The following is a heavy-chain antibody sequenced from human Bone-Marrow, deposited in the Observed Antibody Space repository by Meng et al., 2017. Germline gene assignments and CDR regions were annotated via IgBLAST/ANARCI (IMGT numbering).Heavy chain of an antibody. CDR2: ISFDGSNK. CDR3: ARESTSWGWGYYMDV. CDR1: GFTFSSYS. V-gene: IGHV3-30*04. Sequence: GESLKISCAASGFTFSSYSMYWVRQGPGKGLEWVALISFDGSNKYYADSVKGRFTISRDNSKNTLYLQMNSLKAEDTAVHYCARESTSWGWGYYMDVWGQGTTVTVSS. J-gene: IGHJ6*03. D-gene: IGHD2-2*01.